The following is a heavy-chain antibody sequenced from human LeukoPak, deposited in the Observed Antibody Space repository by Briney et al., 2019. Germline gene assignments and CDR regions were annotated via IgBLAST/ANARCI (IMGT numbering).Heavy chain of an antibody. Sequence: PGGSLRLSCAASGFTFSDSYMSWIRQAPGKGLEWLSCISSGGGSTMYAVSVKGRFTISRDNADNSLYLQMNSRGADDTAIYNFATSKGRYSNWGQGTLVTVSS. CDR3: ATSKGRYSN. CDR2: ISSGGGST. J-gene: IGHJ4*02. D-gene: IGHD3-9*01. CDR1: GFTFSDSY. V-gene: IGHV3-11*01.